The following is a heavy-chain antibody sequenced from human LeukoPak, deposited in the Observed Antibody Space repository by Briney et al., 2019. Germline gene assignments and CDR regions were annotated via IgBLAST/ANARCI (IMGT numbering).Heavy chain of an antibody. CDR3: ATNMAFDY. CDR2: IYSGGST. Sequence: GGSLRLSCAASGFTFSSYSMNWVRQAPGKGLEWVSVIYSGGSTYYADSVKGRFTISRDNSKNTLYLQMNSLRAEDTAVYYCATNMAFDYWGQGTLVTVSS. D-gene: IGHD2/OR15-2a*01. J-gene: IGHJ4*02. V-gene: IGHV3-53*01. CDR1: GFTFSSYS.